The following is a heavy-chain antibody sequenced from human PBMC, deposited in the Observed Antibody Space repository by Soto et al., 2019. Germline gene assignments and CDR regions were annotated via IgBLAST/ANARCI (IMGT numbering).Heavy chain of an antibody. D-gene: IGHD3-22*01. CDR2: IWYDGSNK. V-gene: IGHV3-33*01. CDR1: GFTFSSYG. Sequence: GGSLRLSCAASGFTFSSYGMHWVRQAPGKGLEWVAVIWYDGSNKYYADSVKGRFTISRDNSKNTLYLQMNSLRAEDTAVYYCARDPQYYYDSRDQSTSDYWGQGT. J-gene: IGHJ4*02. CDR3: ARDPQYYYDSRDQSTSDY.